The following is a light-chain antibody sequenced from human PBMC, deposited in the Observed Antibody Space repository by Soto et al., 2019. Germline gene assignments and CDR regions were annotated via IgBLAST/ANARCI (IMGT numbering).Light chain of an antibody. CDR2: WAS. CDR1: QSVFSSANSNNY. J-gene: IGKJ1*01. V-gene: IGKV4-1*01. CDR3: QHYYSAPLT. Sequence: DIVMTQSPDSLAVSLGERATINCKSSQSVFSSANSNNYLAWLQQKPGQPPKVLIYWASTRKSGVPDRFSGSGSGTDFTLTISSPQAEDVAVYYCQHYYSAPLTLGQGTKVDTK.